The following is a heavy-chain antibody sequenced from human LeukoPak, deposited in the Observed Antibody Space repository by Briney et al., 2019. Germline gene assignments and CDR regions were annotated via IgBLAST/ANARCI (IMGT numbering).Heavy chain of an antibody. V-gene: IGHV3-23*01. D-gene: IGHD3-9*01. CDR2: ITGSGGST. CDR1: GFTFSSYA. J-gene: IGHJ4*02. Sequence: GGSLRLSCAASGFTFSSYAMNWVRQAPGRGLEWVSAITGSGGSTYYADSVKGRFAISRDNSKNTLYLQMNSLRAEDTAVYYCAKASWVLRYFDWLPYYFDYWGQGTLVTVSS. CDR3: AKASWVLRYFDWLPYYFDY.